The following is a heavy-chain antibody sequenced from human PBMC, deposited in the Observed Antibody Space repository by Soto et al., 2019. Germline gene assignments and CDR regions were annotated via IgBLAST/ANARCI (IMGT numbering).Heavy chain of an antibody. V-gene: IGHV1-46*03. J-gene: IGHJ4*02. CDR1: GYIFTSYY. Sequence: QVQLVQSGAEVKKPGASVKVSCKASGYIFTSYYIHWVRQAPGQGLEWMGWINPFDGSRMFAQSFQGRVTITRDTSTSTLYMEVSSLRSEDTAVYYCSRVDPGETSPFVHWGQGTLFTVSS. D-gene: IGHD3-10*01. CDR3: SRVDPGETSPFVH. CDR2: INPFDGSR.